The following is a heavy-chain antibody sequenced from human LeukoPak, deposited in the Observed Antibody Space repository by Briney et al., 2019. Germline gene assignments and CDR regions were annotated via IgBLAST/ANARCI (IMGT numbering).Heavy chain of an antibody. D-gene: IGHD3-10*01. CDR2: IRPNSGGT. Sequence: ASVKVSCKASGYTFAAYYMYWVRQAPGQGLEWMGWIRPNSGGTNYTQKFQGRVTMTRDTSISTAYMELSRLRSDDTAVYYCASVYGSGSYYNYFDYWGQGTLVTVSS. V-gene: IGHV1-2*02. J-gene: IGHJ4*02. CDR3: ASVYGSGSYYNYFDY. CDR1: GYTFAAYY.